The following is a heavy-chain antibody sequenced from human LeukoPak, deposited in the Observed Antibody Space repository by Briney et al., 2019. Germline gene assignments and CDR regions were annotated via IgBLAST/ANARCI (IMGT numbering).Heavy chain of an antibody. CDR3: ARDRGSTEFDY. D-gene: IGHD1-26*01. CDR2: IRYNGNNQ. V-gene: IGHV3-30*02. J-gene: IGHJ4*02. CDR1: GFTFNNYG. Sequence: GGSLRLSCAASGFTFNNYGMHWVRQAPGKGLEWVAFIRYNGNNQYYADSVKGRFTISRDNSKNTLYLQMNSLKGDDTAVYYCARDRGSTEFDYWGQGTLVTVSS.